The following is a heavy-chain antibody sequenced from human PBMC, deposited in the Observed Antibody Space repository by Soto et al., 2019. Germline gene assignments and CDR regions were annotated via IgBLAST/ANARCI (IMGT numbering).Heavy chain of an antibody. Sequence: GGSLRLCCAASGFTFTSYAMHWVRQAPGKGLEWVAVISNDGSNYYYADSVRGRFTISRDNTKNTLFLQMSSVIGEVSGVYYCARGTTLAIYYYGMDVWGQGTTDTVSS. V-gene: IGHV3-30-3*01. J-gene: IGHJ6*02. CDR3: ARGTTLAIYYYGMDV. CDR2: ISNDGSNY. CDR1: GFTFTSYA. D-gene: IGHD2-15*01.